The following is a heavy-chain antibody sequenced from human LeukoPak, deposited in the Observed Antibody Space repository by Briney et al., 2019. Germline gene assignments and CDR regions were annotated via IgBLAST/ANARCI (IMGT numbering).Heavy chain of an antibody. CDR1: GGSISSYY. CDR2: INYSGSPKYST. V-gene: IGHV4-59*01. Sequence: SETLSLTCSVSGGSISSYYWSWIRQPPGRGLEWTGYINYSGSPKYSTNYNASLNSRVTISVDTSKNQFSLRLRSVTTADTAFYFCARARDYGDYHIYDYWGQGALVTVSP. CDR3: ARARDYGDYHIYDY. J-gene: IGHJ4*02. D-gene: IGHD4-17*01.